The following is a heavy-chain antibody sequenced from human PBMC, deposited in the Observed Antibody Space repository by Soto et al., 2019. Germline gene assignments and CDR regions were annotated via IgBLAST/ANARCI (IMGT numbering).Heavy chain of an antibody. CDR2: NT. CDR3: VRGGPHMYFGSCNYYFDY. Sequence: QVQLVQSGPEVKEPGASVKISCKTSGYTFANYAVTWVRQAPGQGLERVGCNTDYPQKFQGTVTSTRATSTSTAYLELRRLRSDDTAVYYCVRGGPHMYFGSCNYYFDYWGQGTLVTVSS. V-gene: IGHV1-18*01. D-gene: IGHD3-3*01. J-gene: IGHJ4*02. CDR1: GYTFANYA.